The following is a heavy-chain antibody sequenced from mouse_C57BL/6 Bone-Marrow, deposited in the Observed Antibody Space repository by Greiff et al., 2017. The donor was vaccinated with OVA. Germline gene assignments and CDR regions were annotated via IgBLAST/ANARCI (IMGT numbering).Heavy chain of an antibody. D-gene: IGHD2-1*01. Sequence: QVQLQQPGAELVKPGASVKLSCKASGYTFTSYWMHWVQQRPGQGLEWIGMIHPHSGSTNYNEKFKSKATLTVDKSSSKAYLQLSSLTSEDSVVYYCAVYYGNYLFAYWGQGTLVTVSA. CDR2: IHPHSGST. J-gene: IGHJ3*01. V-gene: IGHV1-64*01. CDR1: GYTFTSYW. CDR3: AVYYGNYLFAY.